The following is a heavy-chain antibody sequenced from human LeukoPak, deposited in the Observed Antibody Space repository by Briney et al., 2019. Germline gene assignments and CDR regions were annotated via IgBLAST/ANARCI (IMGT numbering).Heavy chain of an antibody. Sequence: GGSLRLSCAASGFTFTSYAMSWVRQAPGKGLEWVSGISGSGGSAYYADSVKGRFTISRDNAKSTLYLQMNSLRAEDTAVYYCARDIVIGSGTYLDWGQGTLVTVSS. CDR2: ISGSGGSA. V-gene: IGHV3-23*01. J-gene: IGHJ4*02. CDR1: GFTFTSYA. D-gene: IGHD3-10*01. CDR3: ARDIVIGSGTYLD.